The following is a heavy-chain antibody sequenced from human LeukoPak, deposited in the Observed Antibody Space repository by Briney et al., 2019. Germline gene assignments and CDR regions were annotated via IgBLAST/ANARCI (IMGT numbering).Heavy chain of an antibody. CDR2: INPNSGGT. D-gene: IGHD4-23*01. J-gene: IGHJ4*02. CDR3: ARKDGKELHY. CDR1: GYTFTGYY. V-gene: IGHV1-2*06. Sequence: ASVEVSCKASGYTFTGYYMHWVRQAPGQGLEWLGRINPNSGGTNYAQKFQCRVTMTRDTSISTAYMELSRLRSDDTAVYYGARKDGKELHYWGQGTLVTVSS.